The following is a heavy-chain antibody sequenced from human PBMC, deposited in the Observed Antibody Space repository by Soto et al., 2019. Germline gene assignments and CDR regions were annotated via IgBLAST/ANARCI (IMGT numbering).Heavy chain of an antibody. CDR2: MNPNSGNT. Sequence: ASLKVSCNASGYSCTSYDINWVLRATGQGLEWMGWMNPNSGNTGYAQKFQGRVTMTRNTSISTAYMELSSLRSEDTAVYYCARGHVLRFLDWAYYYYMDVWGKGTTVTVSS. V-gene: IGHV1-8*01. J-gene: IGHJ6*03. D-gene: IGHD3-3*01. CDR1: GYSCTSYD. CDR3: ARGHVLRFLDWAYYYYMDV.